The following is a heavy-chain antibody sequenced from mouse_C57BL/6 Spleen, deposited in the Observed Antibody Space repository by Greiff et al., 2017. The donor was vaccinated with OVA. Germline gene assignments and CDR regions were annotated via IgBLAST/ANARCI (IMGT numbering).Heavy chain of an antibody. CDR2: IYPGSGST. CDR1: GYTFTSYW. V-gene: IGHV1-55*01. Sequence: QVQLQQPGAELVKPGASVKMSCKASGYTFTSYWITWVKQRPGQGLEWIGDIYPGSGSTNYNEKFKSKATLTVDTSSSTAYMQLSSLTSEDSAVYCCARRPPFRCFFDYWGQGTTLTVSS. CDR3: ARRPPFRCFFDY. J-gene: IGHJ2*01.